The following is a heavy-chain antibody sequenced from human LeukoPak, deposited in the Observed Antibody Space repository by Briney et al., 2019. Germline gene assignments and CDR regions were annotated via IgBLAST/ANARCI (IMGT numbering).Heavy chain of an antibody. J-gene: IGHJ4*02. V-gene: IGHV3-9*01. CDR1: GFTFDDYA. D-gene: IGHD3-22*01. Sequence: GRSLRLSCAASGFTFDDYAMHWVRQAPGKGLEWASGISWNSGSIGYADSVKGRFTISRDNAKNSLYLQMNSLRAEDTALYYCAKGRNYDSSGSFDYWGQGTLVTVSS. CDR2: ISWNSGSI. CDR3: AKGRNYDSSGSFDY.